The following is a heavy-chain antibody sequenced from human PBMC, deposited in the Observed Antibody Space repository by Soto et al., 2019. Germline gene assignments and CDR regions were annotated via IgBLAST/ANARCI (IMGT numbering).Heavy chain of an antibody. V-gene: IGHV3-21*06. D-gene: IGHD2-2*01. CDR1: GFTFSRYS. CDR3: ARDSNSPYLDY. CDR2: ISSTTSYI. Sequence: EVQLVESGGGLVKPGGSLRLSCAASGFTFSRYSMNWVRQAPGKGLEWVSSISSTTSYIYYADSVKGRFTISRENAKNSLYLQMNSLRAEDTAVYYCARDSNSPYLDYWGQGTLVTVSS. J-gene: IGHJ4*02.